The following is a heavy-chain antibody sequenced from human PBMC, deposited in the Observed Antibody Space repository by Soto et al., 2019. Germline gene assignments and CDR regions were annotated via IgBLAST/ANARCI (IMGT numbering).Heavy chain of an antibody. CDR2: ISGSGGST. CDR3: AKGVEAYCSGGSCYSDY. J-gene: IGHJ4*02. Sequence: GGSLRLSCAASGFTFSSYAMSLVRQAPGKGLEWVSAISGSGGSTYYADSVKGRFTISRDNSKNTLYLQMNSLRAEDTAVYYCAKGVEAYCSGGSCYSDYWGQGTLVTVSS. CDR1: GFTFSSYA. V-gene: IGHV3-23*01. D-gene: IGHD2-15*01.